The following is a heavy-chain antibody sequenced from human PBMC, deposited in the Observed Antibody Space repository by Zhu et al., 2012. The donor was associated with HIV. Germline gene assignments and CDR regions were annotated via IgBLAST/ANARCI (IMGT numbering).Heavy chain of an antibody. CDR1: GGSISSYY. Sequence: QVQLQESGPGLVKPSETLSLICTVSGGSISSYYWSWIRQPPGKGLEWIGYIFYSGSTNYNPSLKSRVTMSVDTSKNQFSLRLSSVTAADTAMYYCARSYCSDGSCYSFLSTDAFDIWAKGQWSPSLQ. CDR2: IFYSGST. CDR3: ARSYCSDGSCYSFLSTDAFDI. V-gene: IGHV4-59*01. J-gene: IGHJ3*02. D-gene: IGHD2-15*01.